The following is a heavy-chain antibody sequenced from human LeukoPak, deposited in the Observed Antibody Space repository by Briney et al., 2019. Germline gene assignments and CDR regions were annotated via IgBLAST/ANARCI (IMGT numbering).Heavy chain of an antibody. CDR1: GFTFSSYA. V-gene: IGHV3-30*04. D-gene: IGHD3-10*01. CDR2: ISYDGSNK. Sequence: GGSLRLSCAASGFTFSSYAMHWVRQAPGKGLEWVAVISYDGSNKYYADSVKGRFTISRDNSKNTLYLQMNSLRAEDTAVYYCARWGRMVRGVDYYMDVWGKGTTVTISS. CDR3: ARWGRMVRGVDYYMDV. J-gene: IGHJ6*03.